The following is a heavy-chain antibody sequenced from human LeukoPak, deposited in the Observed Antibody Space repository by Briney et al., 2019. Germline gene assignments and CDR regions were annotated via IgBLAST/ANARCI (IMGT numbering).Heavy chain of an antibody. V-gene: IGHV3-48*03. J-gene: IGHJ3*02. CDR2: ISSSGSTI. CDR3: ARSYVVVTAIDAFDI. Sequence: SGGSLRLSCAASGFTFSSYEMNWVRQAPGKGLEWVSYISSSGSTIYYADSVKGRFTISRDNAKNSLYLQMNSLRDEDTAVYYCARSYVVVTAIDAFDIWGQGTMVTVSS. CDR1: GFTFSSYE. D-gene: IGHD2-21*02.